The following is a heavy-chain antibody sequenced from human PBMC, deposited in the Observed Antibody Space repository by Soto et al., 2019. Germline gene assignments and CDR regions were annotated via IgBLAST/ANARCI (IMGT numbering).Heavy chain of an antibody. J-gene: IGHJ1*01. CDR1: GFTFTNHW. V-gene: IGHV3-7*01. CDR3: ARDASGSAVDSTEYLPQ. Sequence: LRLSCATSGFTFTNHWMHWVRQAPGRGLEWVANINHDGSDRRYVDSLKGRFTISRDNTKNSLYLQMDSLGADDTAIYYCARDASGSAVDSTEYLPQWGQGTLVTVSS. D-gene: IGHD5-12*01. CDR2: INHDGSDR.